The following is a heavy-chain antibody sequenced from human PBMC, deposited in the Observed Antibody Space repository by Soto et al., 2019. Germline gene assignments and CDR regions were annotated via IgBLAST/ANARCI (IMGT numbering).Heavy chain of an antibody. CDR1: GGSISSDY. J-gene: IGHJ4*02. V-gene: IGHV4-59*01. CDR3: ARDQYGETYFDY. Sequence: SETLSLTCTVSGGSISSDYLSWIRQPPGKGLEWIGYIYNSGNTNYNPSLKSRVTISVDTSKKQLSLKLSSVTAADTAVYYCARDQYGETYFDYWGQGTLVTVSS. CDR2: IYNSGNT. D-gene: IGHD2-21*01.